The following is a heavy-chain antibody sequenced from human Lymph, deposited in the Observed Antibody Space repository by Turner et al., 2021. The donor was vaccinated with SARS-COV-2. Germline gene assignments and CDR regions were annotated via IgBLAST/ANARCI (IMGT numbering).Heavy chain of an antibody. J-gene: IGHJ4*02. D-gene: IGHD3-3*01. CDR2: IYPGDSDN. V-gene: IGHV5-51*01. CDR1: GYTFTSYR. Sequence: VQLVQSAAEVTKPWVSLKILCQGFGYTFTSYRLGWVRQMPGRGLEWMGIIYPGDSDNKYSPSFQGEVTNSADKSISTAYLQWSSLKASNTTMYYCARREWGGSLGHIDYWGQGTLVTVSS. CDR3: ARREWGGSLGHIDY.